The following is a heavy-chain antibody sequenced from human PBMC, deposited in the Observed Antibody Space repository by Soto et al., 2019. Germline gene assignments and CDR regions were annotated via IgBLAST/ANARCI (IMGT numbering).Heavy chain of an antibody. V-gene: IGHV4-4*02. Sequence: PSETLSLTCAVSGGSISSSNWWSWVRQPPGKGLEWIGEIYHSGSTNYNPSLKSRVTISVDKSKNQFSLKLSSVTAADTAVYYCARARGSGWNPYSMDVWGQGTTVTVSS. CDR1: GGSISSSNW. CDR2: IYHSGST. D-gene: IGHD6-19*01. J-gene: IGHJ6*02. CDR3: ARARGSGWNPYSMDV.